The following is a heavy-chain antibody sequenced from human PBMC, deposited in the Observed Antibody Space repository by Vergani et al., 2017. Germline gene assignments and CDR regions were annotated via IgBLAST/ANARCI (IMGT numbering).Heavy chain of an antibody. CDR1: GFTSSYYG. CDR3: ATKSCGTPGCQIGYFRQ. J-gene: IGHJ1*01. Sequence: QVHLVEPGGGVVQLGRSLRLSCVVLGFTSSYYGMHWVRQAPGKGLEWVAVISYDGTQKYYADSVKGRFTISRDNSKRTLYLQMNSLRTEDTAVYYCATKSCGTPGCQIGYFRQWGQGTLVTVSS. D-gene: IGHD1-1*01. V-gene: IGHV3-30*03. CDR2: ISYDGTQK.